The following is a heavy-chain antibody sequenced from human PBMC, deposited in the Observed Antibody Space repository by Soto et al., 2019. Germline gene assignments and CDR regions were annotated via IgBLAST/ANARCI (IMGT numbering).Heavy chain of an antibody. Sequence: QITLKESGPTVVKPTETLTLTCTFSGFSLTTSGVGVGWVRQSPGKAPEWLALIYWDDDKRYSTSLNSRLIITKDNSKNRVIMTLANVEPADTATYYCAHRVLRTVFGLVTTTAIYFDFWGPGTPVVVSS. J-gene: IGHJ4*02. D-gene: IGHD3-3*01. CDR1: GFSLTTSGVG. CDR2: IYWDDDK. V-gene: IGHV2-5*02. CDR3: AHRVLRTVFGLVTTTAIYFDF.